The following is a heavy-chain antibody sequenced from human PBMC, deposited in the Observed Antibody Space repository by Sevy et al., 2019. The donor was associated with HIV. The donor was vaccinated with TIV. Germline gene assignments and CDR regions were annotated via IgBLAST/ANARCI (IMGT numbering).Heavy chain of an antibody. CDR1: GYTFTGYY. CDR2: INPNSGGT. Sequence: ASVKVSCKASGYTFTGYYMHWVRQAPGQGLEWMGWINPNSGGTNYAQNFQGRVTMTRDTSISTAYMELSRLRSDDTAVYYCARGHIVVVTATFYGMDVWGQGTTVTVSS. J-gene: IGHJ6*02. D-gene: IGHD2-21*02. V-gene: IGHV1-2*02. CDR3: ARGHIVVVTATFYGMDV.